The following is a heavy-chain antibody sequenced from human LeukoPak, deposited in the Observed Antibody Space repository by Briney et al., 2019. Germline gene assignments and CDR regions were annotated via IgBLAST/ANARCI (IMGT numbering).Heavy chain of an antibody. CDR2: IIPIFGTA. CDR3: ARGMAFNDAFDI. Sequence: GSSVXXXXXXSGGTFSSYAXXXXGXAXXXXLXXMGGIIPIFGTANYAQKFQGRVTITADESTSTAYMELSSLRSEDTAVYYCARGMAFNDAFDIWGQGTMVTVSS. D-gene: IGHD5-24*01. CDR1: GGTFSSYA. J-gene: IGHJ3*02. V-gene: IGHV1-69*01.